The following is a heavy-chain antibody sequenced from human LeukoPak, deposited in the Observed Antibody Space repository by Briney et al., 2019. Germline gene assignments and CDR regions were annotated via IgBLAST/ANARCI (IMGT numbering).Heavy chain of an antibody. CDR3: TTDEDYYDSSTNFDY. Sequence: GGSLRLSCAASGFTFRNYAMSWVRQAPGKGLEWVGRIKSKTDGGTTDYAAPVKGRFTISRDDSKNTLYLQMNSLKTEDTAVYYCTTDEDYYDSSTNFDYWGQGTLVTVSS. V-gene: IGHV3-15*01. CDR1: GFTFRNYA. J-gene: IGHJ4*02. D-gene: IGHD3-22*01. CDR2: IKSKTDGGTT.